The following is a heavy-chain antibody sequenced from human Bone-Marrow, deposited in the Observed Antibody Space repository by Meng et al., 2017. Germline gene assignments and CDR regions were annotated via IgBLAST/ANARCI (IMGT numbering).Heavy chain of an antibody. CDR2: IFSSGTT. D-gene: IGHD3-16*01. J-gene: IGHJ4*02. V-gene: IGHV4-4*07. CDR1: GDSINNSY. Sequence: SETLSLTCTVSGDSINNSYWSWIRQPAGKGPEWIGRIFSSGTTNYNPSLNSRVTMSIDTSRSQFSLRLTSVTAADTAMYYCARVGGGYVQVDYYVGAWGQGTLVTVSS. CDR3: ARVGGGYVQVDYYVGA.